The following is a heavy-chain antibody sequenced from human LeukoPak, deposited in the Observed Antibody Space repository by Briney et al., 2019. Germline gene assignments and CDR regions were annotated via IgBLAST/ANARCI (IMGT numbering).Heavy chain of an antibody. CDR1: GGSISSGDYY. CDR2: IYYSGST. Sequence: SETLSLTCTVSGGSISSGDYYWSWIRQPPGKGLEWIGYIYYSGSTYYNPSLKSRVTISVDTSKNQFSLKLSSVTAADTAVYYCATTWAAAGDSDYWGQGTLVTVSS. J-gene: IGHJ4*02. D-gene: IGHD3-16*01. CDR3: ATTWAAAGDSDY. V-gene: IGHV4-30-4*01.